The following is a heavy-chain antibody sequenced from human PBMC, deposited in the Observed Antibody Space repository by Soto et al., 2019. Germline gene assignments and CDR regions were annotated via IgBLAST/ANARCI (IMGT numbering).Heavy chain of an antibody. CDR3: ARGSTLRYFDCLSLPRNWFDP. CDR1: GGSFSGYY. D-gene: IGHD3-9*01. J-gene: IGHJ5*02. CDR2: INHSGST. Sequence: SETLSLTCAVYGGSFSGYYWSWIRQPPGKGLEWIGEINHSGSTNYNPSLKSRVTISVDTSKNQFSLKLSSVTAADTAVYYCARGSTLRYFDCLSLPRNWFDPWGQGTLVTVSS. V-gene: IGHV4-34*01.